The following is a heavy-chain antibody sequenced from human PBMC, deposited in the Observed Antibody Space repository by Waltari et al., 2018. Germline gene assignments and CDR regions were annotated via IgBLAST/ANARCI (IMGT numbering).Heavy chain of an antibody. Sequence: QVQLVPSGAEVPKPGAPGKVSCTPSAYTLLDFHFHWVRQAPGQGLAWRGWINPKSGGTYYAQTFQGWVTMTRDTSTSTVYMELSSLKSDDTAMYYCARRSCTGECYAPYVYWGQGSLVTVSS. D-gene: IGHD2-8*02. V-gene: IGHV1-2*04. CDR3: ARRSCTGECYAPYVY. J-gene: IGHJ4*02. CDR2: INPKSGGT. CDR1: AYTLLDFH.